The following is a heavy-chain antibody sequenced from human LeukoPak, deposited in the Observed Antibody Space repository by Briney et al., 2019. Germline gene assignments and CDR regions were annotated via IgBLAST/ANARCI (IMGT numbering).Heavy chain of an antibody. Sequence: SETLSLTCTVSGGSISSYYWSWIRQPAGKGLEWVGRFYSSGSTNYNPSLTSRVTISLDKSKNQFSLKLTSVTAADTAVYYCARGGAAGDAFDIWGQGTVVTVSS. CDR1: GGSISSYY. CDR2: FYSSGST. J-gene: IGHJ3*02. D-gene: IGHD1-14*01. V-gene: IGHV4-4*07. CDR3: ARGGAAGDAFDI.